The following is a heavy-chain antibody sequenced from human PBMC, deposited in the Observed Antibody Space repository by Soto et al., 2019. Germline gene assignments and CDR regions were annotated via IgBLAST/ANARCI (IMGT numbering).Heavy chain of an antibody. CDR3: ARDPSSGIVVVPAAIAYYYYGMDV. J-gene: IGHJ6*02. CDR2: INPSGGST. Sequence: GASVKVSCKASGYTFTSYYMHWVRQAPGQGLEWMGIINPSGGSTSYAQKFQGRVTMTRDTSTSTVYMELSSLRSEDTAVYYCARDPSSGIVVVPAAIAYYYYGMDVWGQGTTVTVSS. D-gene: IGHD2-2*02. V-gene: IGHV1-46*01. CDR1: GYTFTSYY.